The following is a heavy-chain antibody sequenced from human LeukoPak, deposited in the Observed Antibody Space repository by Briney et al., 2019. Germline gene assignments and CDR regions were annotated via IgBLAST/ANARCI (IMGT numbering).Heavy chain of an antibody. CDR1: GFTFSSYS. J-gene: IGHJ4*02. V-gene: IGHV3-21*01. Sequence: GGSLRLSYAASGFTFSSYSMSWVRQAPGKGLEWVSSITTSSTYISYADSVKGRFTISRDNAKNSLYLQMNSLRAEDTAVYYCARGKYSSGWFDYWGQGTLVTVSS. CDR3: ARGKYSSGWFDY. D-gene: IGHD6-19*01. CDR2: ITTSSTYI.